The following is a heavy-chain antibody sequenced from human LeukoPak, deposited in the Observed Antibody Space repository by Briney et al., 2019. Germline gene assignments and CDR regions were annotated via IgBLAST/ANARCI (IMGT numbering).Heavy chain of an antibody. D-gene: IGHD5-18*01. CDR1: GFTVSSNY. J-gene: IGHJ4*02. Sequence: GGSLRLSCAASGFTVSSNYMSWIRQAPGKGLEWVSVIYSDGRIHSADSVKGRFTISRDDSKNTLSLQMNSLRAEDTAVYYCARESGYSYGLAGFFDYWGQGTLVIVSS. V-gene: IGHV3-53*01. CDR2: IYSDGRI. CDR3: ARESGYSYGLAGFFDY.